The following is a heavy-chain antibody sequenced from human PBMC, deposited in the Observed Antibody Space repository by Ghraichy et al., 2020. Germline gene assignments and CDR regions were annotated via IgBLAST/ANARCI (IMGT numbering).Heavy chain of an antibody. D-gene: IGHD6-13*01. V-gene: IGHV4-39*01. Sequence: SQTLSLTCSVSGGSISSTSYYWDWIRQPPGKGLEWIGSIYYSGSTYYTPSLKSRVTISVHTSKNQFSLKLSSVTAADTAVYYCARRPLDSRSPLGDAFDIWGQGTMVTVSS. CDR3: ARRPLDSRSPLGDAFDI. CDR1: GGSISSTSYY. CDR2: IYYSGST. J-gene: IGHJ3*02.